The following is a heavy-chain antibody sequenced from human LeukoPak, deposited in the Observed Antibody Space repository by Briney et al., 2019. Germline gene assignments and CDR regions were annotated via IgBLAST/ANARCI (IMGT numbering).Heavy chain of an antibody. CDR2: INPNSGST. Sequence: ASVKVSCKASGYTFTDCYMHWVRQAPGQGLEWMGWINPNSGSTSYAQKFQGRVTMTRDMSTSTVYMELSSLRSEDTAVYYCARESSYSGLDDYWGQGTLVTVSS. V-gene: IGHV1-46*01. D-gene: IGHD3-10*01. J-gene: IGHJ4*02. CDR1: GYTFTDCY. CDR3: ARESSYSGLDDY.